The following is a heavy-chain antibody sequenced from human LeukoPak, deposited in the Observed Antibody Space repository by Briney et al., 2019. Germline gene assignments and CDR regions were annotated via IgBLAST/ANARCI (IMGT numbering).Heavy chain of an antibody. CDR2: IKSITDGGTT. Sequence: GSLRLSCAASGFTFNNAWMSWVRQAPGKGLEWVGRIKSITDGGTTDYAAPVKGRFTISRDDSKNTLYLQMNSLRADDTAVYYCGIRDTSDYYVFWGQGTLVTVSS. CDR1: GFTFNNAW. D-gene: IGHD3-22*01. V-gene: IGHV3-15*01. CDR3: GIRDTSDYYVF. J-gene: IGHJ4*02.